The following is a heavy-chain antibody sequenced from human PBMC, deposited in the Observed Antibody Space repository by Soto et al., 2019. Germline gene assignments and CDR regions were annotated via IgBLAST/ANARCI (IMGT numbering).Heavy chain of an antibody. D-gene: IGHD3-9*01. CDR2: IKQDGSEK. CDR1: GFTFSSYW. V-gene: IGHV3-7*01. J-gene: IGHJ6*03. Sequence: GGSLRLSCAASGFTFSSYWMSWVRQAPGKGLEWVANIKQDGSEKYYVDSVKGRFTISRDNAKNSLYLQMNSLRAEDTAVYYCAREESDWLPNYYYMDVWGKGTTVTVSS. CDR3: AREESDWLPNYYYMDV.